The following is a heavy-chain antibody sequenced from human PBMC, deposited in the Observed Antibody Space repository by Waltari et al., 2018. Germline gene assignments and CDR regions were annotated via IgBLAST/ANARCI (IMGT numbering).Heavy chain of an antibody. CDR2: IYYSGST. CDR3: ARVESSLLGSYFDY. V-gene: IGHV4-59*01. Sequence: QVQLQESGPGLVKPSETLSLTCTVSGGSISSYYWSWIRQPPGKGLEWIGYIYYSGSTNYNPSLKSRVTISVDTSKNQFSLKLNSVTAADTAVYYCARVESSLLGSYFDYWGQGTLVTVSS. D-gene: IGHD6-13*01. J-gene: IGHJ4*02. CDR1: GGSISSYY.